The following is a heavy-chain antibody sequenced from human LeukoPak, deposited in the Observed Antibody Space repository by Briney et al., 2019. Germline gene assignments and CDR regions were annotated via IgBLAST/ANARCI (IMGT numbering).Heavy chain of an antibody. D-gene: IGHD3-10*01. CDR3: ARRRFGELLSDAFDI. Sequence: GASVKVSCKASGYTLTSYGISWVRQAPGQGLEWMGWISAYNGNTNYAQKLQGRVTMTTDTSTSTAYMELRSLRSDDTAVYYCARRRFGELLSDAFDIWGQGTMVTVSS. CDR1: GYTLTSYG. J-gene: IGHJ3*02. V-gene: IGHV1-18*01. CDR2: ISAYNGNT.